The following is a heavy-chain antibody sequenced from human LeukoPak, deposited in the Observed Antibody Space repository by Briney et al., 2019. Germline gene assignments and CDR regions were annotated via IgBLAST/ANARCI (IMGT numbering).Heavy chain of an antibody. J-gene: IGHJ6*02. CDR3: ARENRIWSGLSLDMDV. D-gene: IGHD3-3*01. CDR1: GYTFTGYY. Sequence: ASVKVSCKASGYTFTGYYMHWARQAPGQGLEWMGWINPNSGGTNYAQKFQGRVTMTRDTSISTAYMELSRLRSDDTAVYYCARENRIWSGLSLDMDVWGQGTTVTVSS. CDR2: INPNSGGT. V-gene: IGHV1-2*02.